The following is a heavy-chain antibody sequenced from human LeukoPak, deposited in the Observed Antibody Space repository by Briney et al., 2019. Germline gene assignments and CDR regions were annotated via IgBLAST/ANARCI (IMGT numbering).Heavy chain of an antibody. Sequence: PSQTLSLTCTVSGGSLSSYYWNWIRQPPGKGLEWIGYIYYSVSTNYNPSLKSRVTMSVDTSKNQFSLKLSSVTAADTAVYYCARVHPNTVGASDAFDIWGQGTMVTVSS. CDR2: IYYSVST. J-gene: IGHJ3*02. V-gene: IGHV4-59*08. CDR1: GGSLSSYY. CDR3: ARVHPNTVGASDAFDI. D-gene: IGHD4-23*01.